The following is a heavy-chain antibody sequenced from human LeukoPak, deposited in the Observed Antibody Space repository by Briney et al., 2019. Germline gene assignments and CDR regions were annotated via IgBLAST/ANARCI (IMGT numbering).Heavy chain of an antibody. V-gene: IGHV3-30-3*01. CDR1: GFTFSSYA. J-gene: IGHJ4*02. D-gene: IGHD3-22*01. CDR2: ISYEGSNK. Sequence: GGSLRLSCAASGFTFSSYAMHWVRQAPGKGLEWVAVISYEGSNKYYADSVRGRFTISRDNSKNTLYLQMNSLRAEDTAVYYCARDAYYDSSGYYFLFDYWGQGTLVTVSS. CDR3: ARDAYYDSSGYYFLFDY.